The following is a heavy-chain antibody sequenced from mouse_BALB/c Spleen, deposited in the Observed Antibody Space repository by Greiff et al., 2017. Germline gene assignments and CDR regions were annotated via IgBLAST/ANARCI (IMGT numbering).Heavy chain of an antibody. D-gene: IGHD1-2*01. V-gene: IGHV5-4*02. CDR2: ISDGGSYT. J-gene: IGHJ4*01. CDR3: ARGIHYYGLYAMDY. CDR1: GFTFSDYY. Sequence: DVQLVESGGGLVKPGGSLKLSCAASGFTFSDYYMYWVRQTPEKRLEWVATISDGGSYTYYPDSVKGRFTISRDNAKNNLYLQMSSLKSEDTAMYYCARGIHYYGLYAMDYWGQGTSVTVSS.